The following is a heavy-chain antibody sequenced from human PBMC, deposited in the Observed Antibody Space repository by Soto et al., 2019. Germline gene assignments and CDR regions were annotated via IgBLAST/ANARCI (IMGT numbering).Heavy chain of an antibody. D-gene: IGHD3-10*01. CDR2: IYHSGST. V-gene: IGHV4-4*02. Sequence: SETLSLTCAVSGGSISSGNWWSWVRQPPGKGLEWIGEIYHSGSTNYNPSLKSRVTISVDKSKTQFSLRLSSVTAADTAVYYCARVISPMAPSDYWGQGTLVTVSS. J-gene: IGHJ4*02. CDR1: GGSISSGNW. CDR3: ARVISPMAPSDY.